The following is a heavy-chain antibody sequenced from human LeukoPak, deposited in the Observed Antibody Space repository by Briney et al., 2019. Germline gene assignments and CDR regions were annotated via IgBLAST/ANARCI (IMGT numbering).Heavy chain of an antibody. Sequence: GGSLRLSCAASGFTFSSYGMHWVRQAPGKGLEWVAVIWYDGSNKYYADSVKGRFTISRDNSKNTLYLQMNSLRAEDAAVYYCASPDLGYCSSTSCYVGSYFDYWGQGTLVTVSS. V-gene: IGHV3-33*01. CDR3: ASPDLGYCSSTSCYVGSYFDY. CDR2: IWYDGSNK. J-gene: IGHJ4*02. D-gene: IGHD2-2*01. CDR1: GFTFSSYG.